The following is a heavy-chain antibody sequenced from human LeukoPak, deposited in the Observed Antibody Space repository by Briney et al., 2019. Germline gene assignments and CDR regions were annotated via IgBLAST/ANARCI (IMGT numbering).Heavy chain of an antibody. J-gene: IGHJ4*01. Sequence: SETLSLTCAVYGGSFSGYYWSWIRQPPGKGLEWIGEINHSGSTNYNPSLKSRVTISVDTSKNQFSLKLSSVTAADTAVYYCARSLPYYDSSGYYTDYWGHGTLVTVSS. CDR2: INHSGST. V-gene: IGHV4-34*01. CDR1: GGSFSGYY. CDR3: ARSLPYYDSSGYYTDY. D-gene: IGHD3-22*01.